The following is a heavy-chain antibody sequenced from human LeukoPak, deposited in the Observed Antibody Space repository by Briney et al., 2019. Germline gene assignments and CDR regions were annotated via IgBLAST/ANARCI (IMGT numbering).Heavy chain of an antibody. V-gene: IGHV3-23*01. J-gene: IGHJ4*02. D-gene: IGHD3-10*01. Sequence: GGSLRLSCAASGFTFDDYGMSWVRQAPGKGLQWVSTISVSGENTYYADSVKGRFTISRDISKSTLYLQMNSLRDEDTAVYYCAKYGSGSYYNGLYWGQGTLVTVSS. CDR1: GFTFDDYG. CDR2: ISVSGENT. CDR3: AKYGSGSYYNGLY.